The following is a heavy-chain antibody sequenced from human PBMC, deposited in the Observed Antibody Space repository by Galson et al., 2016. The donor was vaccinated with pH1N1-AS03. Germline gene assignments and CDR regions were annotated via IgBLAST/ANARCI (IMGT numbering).Heavy chain of an antibody. V-gene: IGHV2-5*02. Sequence: PALVKPTQTLTLTCTFSGFSLASNGQAVAWIRQPPGKALEWIAYIYWDDAKRLTTSLEERLTATKDSSKNHVVLTMTNIAPVATAPYHSALAWALDYWGQGILVTVSS. CDR2: IYWDDAK. J-gene: IGHJ4*02. CDR1: GFSLASNGQA. D-gene: IGHD7-27*01. CDR3: ALAWALDY.